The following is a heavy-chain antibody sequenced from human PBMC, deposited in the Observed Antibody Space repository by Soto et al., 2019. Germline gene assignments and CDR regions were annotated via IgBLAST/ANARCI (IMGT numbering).Heavy chain of an antibody. D-gene: IGHD6-6*01. V-gene: IGHV3-23*01. CDR2: IGFTGDST. CDR3: ARRFSSSSFYFDY. Sequence: EVQLLESGGGFVQPGGSLRLSCAASGFPFSSYAMSWVRHAPDKGLEWVSAIGFTGDSTFYADSVKGRFTISRDNSKNTLYLQMNSLRAEDTAVYFCARRFSSSSFYFDYWGQGTLVTVSS. J-gene: IGHJ4*02. CDR1: GFPFSSYA.